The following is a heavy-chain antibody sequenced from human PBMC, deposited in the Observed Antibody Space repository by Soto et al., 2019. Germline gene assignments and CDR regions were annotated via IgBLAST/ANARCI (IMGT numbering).Heavy chain of an antibody. V-gene: IGHV4-31*03. CDR1: GGSISSGGYY. J-gene: IGHJ5*02. CDR2: IYYSGST. Sequence: QVQLQESGPGLVKPSQTLSLTCTVSGGSISSGGYYWSWIRQHPGKGLEWIGYIYYSGSTYYNPSLKSRVTISVDTSKNQFSLKLSSVTAADTAVYYCVRTVEMAYNWFDPWGQGTLVTVSS. CDR3: VRTVEMAYNWFDP.